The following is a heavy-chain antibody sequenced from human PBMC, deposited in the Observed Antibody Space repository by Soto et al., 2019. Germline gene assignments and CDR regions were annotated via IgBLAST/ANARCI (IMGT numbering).Heavy chain of an antibody. CDR3: TTSNLGVDF. V-gene: IGHV3-15*01. D-gene: IGHD1-1*01. CDR1: GLIFSDVW. Sequence: GGSLRLSCAASGLIFSDVWMTWVRQAPGKGLEWVGRIKTKPDDGTIDYAAPVRGRFTISRDDSKNTLYLQMTSLTPDDAGVYYCTTSNLGVDFWGPGTLVTVSS. CDR2: IKTKPDDGTI. J-gene: IGHJ4*02.